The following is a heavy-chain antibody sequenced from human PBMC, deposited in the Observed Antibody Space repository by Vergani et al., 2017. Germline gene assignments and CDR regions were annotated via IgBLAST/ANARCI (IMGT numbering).Heavy chain of an antibody. CDR1: GYTFTSYY. Sequence: QVQLVQSGAEVKKPGASVKVSCKASGYTFTSYYMHWVRQAPGQGIEWMGIINPSGGSTSYAQKFQDRVTMTRDTSTSTVYMELSSLRSEDTAIYYCASPLRFGSGPPRFFGLDVWGQGTMVNVAS. J-gene: IGHJ6*02. CDR2: INPSGGST. V-gene: IGHV1-46*01. CDR3: ASPLRFGSGPPRFFGLDV. D-gene: IGHD6-19*01.